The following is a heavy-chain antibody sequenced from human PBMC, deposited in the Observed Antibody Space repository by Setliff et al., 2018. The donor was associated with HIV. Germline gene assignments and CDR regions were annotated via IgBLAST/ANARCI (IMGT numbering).Heavy chain of an antibody. CDR3: ARVRIGASVLLDY. D-gene: IGHD1-26*01. J-gene: IGHJ4*02. CDR2: INVGNGNT. CDR1: GYTFTDYA. V-gene: IGHV1-3*01. Sequence: RASVKVSCKGSGYTFTDYAVHWVRQAPGQRLEWMGWINVGNGNTQYSQKFQGRVTFTSDTSASTAHMEMSSLRSEDTAVYYCARVRIGASVLLDYWGQGTMVTVSS.